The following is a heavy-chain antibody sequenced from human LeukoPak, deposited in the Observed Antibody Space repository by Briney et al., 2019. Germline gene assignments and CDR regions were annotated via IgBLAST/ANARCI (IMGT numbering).Heavy chain of an antibody. CDR2: ISGSGGST. D-gene: IGHD2-2*01. CDR3: AKSPDCSSTSCYLYNYYIDV. V-gene: IGHV3-23*01. J-gene: IGHJ6*03. CDR1: GFTFSGYA. Sequence: GGSLRLSCAASGFTFSGYAMSWVRQAPGKGLEWVSAISGSGGSTYYADSVKGRFTISRDNSKNTLYLQMNSLRAEDTAVYYCAKSPDCSSTSCYLYNYYIDVWGKGTTVTVSS.